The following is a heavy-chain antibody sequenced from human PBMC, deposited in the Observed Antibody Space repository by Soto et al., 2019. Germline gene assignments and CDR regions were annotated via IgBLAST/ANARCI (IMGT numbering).Heavy chain of an antibody. CDR2: INAGNGNT. D-gene: IGHD6-19*01. CDR1: GYTFTSYA. J-gene: IGHJ4*02. V-gene: IGHV1-3*01. CDR3: ARDVLALAVAGPFDC. Sequence: ASVKVSCKASGYTFTSYAMHWVRQAPGQRLEWMGWINAGNGNTKYSQKFQGRVTITRDTSASTAYMELSSLRSEDTAVYYCARDVLALAVAGPFDCWGQGTLVTVSS.